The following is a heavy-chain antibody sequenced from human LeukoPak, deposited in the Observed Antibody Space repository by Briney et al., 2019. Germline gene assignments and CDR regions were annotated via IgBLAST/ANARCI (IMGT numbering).Heavy chain of an antibody. CDR1: GFTFSSYS. D-gene: IGHD5-12*01. CDR3: ARGPVYSGYDWDY. V-gene: IGHV3-21*01. J-gene: IGHJ4*02. CDR2: ISSSSSYI. Sequence: PGGSLRLSCAASGFTFSSYSMNWVRQAPGKGLEWVSSISSSSSYIYYADSVKGRFTISRDNAKNSLYLQMNSLRAEDTAVYYCARGPVYSGYDWDYWGQGTLVTVSS.